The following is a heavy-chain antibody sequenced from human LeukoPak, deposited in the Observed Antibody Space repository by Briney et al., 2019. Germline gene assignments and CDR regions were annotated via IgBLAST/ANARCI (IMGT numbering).Heavy chain of an antibody. CDR1: VDSISSYY. V-gene: IGHV4-59*08. Sequence: PSETLSLTCTVSVDSISSYYWSCSRQPPGKGLEWSWYVYYNVGTNYTPSLESGVTISLDTPKNHFSLKQSAVTAADTAVYYCARGWYRLEDYWGQGTLVTVSS. CDR2: VYYNVGT. J-gene: IGHJ4*02. CDR3: ARGWYRLEDY. D-gene: IGHD6-19*01.